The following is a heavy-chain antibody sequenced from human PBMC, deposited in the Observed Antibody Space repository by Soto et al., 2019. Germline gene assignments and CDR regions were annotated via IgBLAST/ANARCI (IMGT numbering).Heavy chain of an antibody. J-gene: IGHJ4*02. CDR2: ISGSGGTT. V-gene: IGHV3-23*01. CDR3: AKFFVETGGSSGWPWTFHY. D-gene: IGHD6-25*01. CDR1: GFTFSSYA. Sequence: EVQLLESGGGLVQPGRSLRLSCAASGFTFSSYAMSWVRQAPGKGLEWVSAISGSGGTTYYAASGKGRFTISRDNSKNTLFLQMNSLRAEATAVYYCAKFFVETGGSSGWPWTFHYWGQGTLVTVSS.